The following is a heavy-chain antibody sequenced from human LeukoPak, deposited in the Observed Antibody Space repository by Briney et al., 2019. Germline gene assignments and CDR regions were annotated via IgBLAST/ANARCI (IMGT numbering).Heavy chain of an antibody. CDR1: GFTFSSSW. D-gene: IGHD6-19*01. CDR2: IKQDGSEK. Sequence: GGSLRLSCVASGFTFSSSWMTWVRQAPGKGLEWVANIKQDGSEKYYVDSVKGRFTISRDNAKNSLYLQMNSLRAEDTAVYYCARGQAVADPFDYWGQGTLVTVSS. V-gene: IGHV3-7*01. CDR3: ARGQAVADPFDY. J-gene: IGHJ4*02.